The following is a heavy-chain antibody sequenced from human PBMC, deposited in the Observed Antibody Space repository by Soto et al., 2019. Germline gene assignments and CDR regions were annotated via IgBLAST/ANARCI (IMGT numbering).Heavy chain of an antibody. Sequence: QVQLVESGGGVVQPGRSLRLSCAASGFTFSSYGMHWVRQAPGKGLEWVAVISYDGSNKYYADSVKGRFTISRDNSKNTLYLQMNSLRAEDTAVYYCAKADNDGYLSDYFDYWGQGTLVTVSS. CDR3: AKADNDGYLSDYFDY. J-gene: IGHJ4*02. D-gene: IGHD5-12*01. V-gene: IGHV3-30*18. CDR1: GFTFSSYG. CDR2: ISYDGSNK.